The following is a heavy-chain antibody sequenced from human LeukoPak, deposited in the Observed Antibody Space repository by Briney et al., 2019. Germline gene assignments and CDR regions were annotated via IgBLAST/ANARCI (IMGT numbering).Heavy chain of an antibody. CDR1: GYTFTGYY. Sequence: ASVKVSCKASGYTFTGYYVHWVRQAPGQGLEWMGWINPNSGGTNYAQKFQGRVTMTRDTSTSTTYMELMSLRPDDTAVYFCARNGDPGPYYFDFWGQGTLVTVSS. CDR2: INPNSGGT. V-gene: IGHV1-2*02. J-gene: IGHJ4*02. CDR3: ARNGDPGPYYFDF. D-gene: IGHD2-21*02.